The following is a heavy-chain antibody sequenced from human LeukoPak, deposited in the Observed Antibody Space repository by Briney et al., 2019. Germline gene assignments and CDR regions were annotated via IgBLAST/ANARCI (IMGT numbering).Heavy chain of an antibody. J-gene: IGHJ6*02. CDR1: GGSISSYY. Sequence: SETLSLTCTVSGGSISSYYWSWIRQPPGKGLEWIGYIYYSGSTNYNPSLKSRVTISVDTSKNQFSLKLSSVTAADTAVYYCTTHLSVVVVAATPGYYYGMDVWGQGTTVTVSS. CDR3: TTHLSVVVVAATPGYYYGMDV. CDR2: IYYSGST. D-gene: IGHD2-15*01. V-gene: IGHV4-59*08.